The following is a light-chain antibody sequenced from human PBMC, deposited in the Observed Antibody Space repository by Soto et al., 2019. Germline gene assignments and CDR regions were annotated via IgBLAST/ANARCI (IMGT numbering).Light chain of an antibody. Sequence: ALQLTQSPSSLSASVGDRVTITCRASQGISSALAWYQQKPGQAPKLLIYDASSLESGVPSRFSGSGSGTDFTLTISILQPEDFATYYCQLFNSYPRTFGPGTKVDIK. CDR2: DAS. CDR1: QGISSA. CDR3: QLFNSYPRT. V-gene: IGKV1-13*02. J-gene: IGKJ3*01.